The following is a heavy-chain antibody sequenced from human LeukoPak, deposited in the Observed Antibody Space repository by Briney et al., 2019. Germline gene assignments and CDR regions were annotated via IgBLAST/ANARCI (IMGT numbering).Heavy chain of an antibody. CDR3: ARRYCSSGSCYSVDY. J-gene: IGHJ4*02. CDR1: GFTFSSYW. Sequence: PGGSLRLSCVASGFTFSSYWMSWVRQAPGKGLEWVANINKDGSEKYYLDSVKGRFTISRGNAMDSLYLQMNSLRAEDTAVYYCARRYCSSGSCYSVDYWGQGTLVTVSS. D-gene: IGHD2-15*01. V-gene: IGHV3-7*01. CDR2: INKDGSEK.